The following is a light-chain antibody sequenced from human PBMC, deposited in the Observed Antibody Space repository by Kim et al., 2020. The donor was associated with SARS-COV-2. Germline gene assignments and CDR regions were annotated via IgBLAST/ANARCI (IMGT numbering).Light chain of an antibody. CDR1: EVGDKY. CDR2: QDS. CDR3: QAWDSSTAV. Sequence: ESPGQTPRITCSGDEVGDKYACWYQHKPGPYPELVIYQDSKRPSGIPGRFSVSISGNTATLNISGTQAMDEADYYCQAWDSSTAVFGGGTQLTVL. J-gene: IGLJ3*02. V-gene: IGLV3-1*01.